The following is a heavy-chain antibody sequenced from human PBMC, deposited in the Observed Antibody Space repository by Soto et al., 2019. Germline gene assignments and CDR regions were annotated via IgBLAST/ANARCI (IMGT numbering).Heavy chain of an antibody. CDR2: ISAYNGNT. J-gene: IGHJ1*01. V-gene: IGHV1-18*01. CDR3: ARAESSYYDSSGYYFPLYFQH. D-gene: IGHD3-22*01. Sequence: GASVKVSCKASGYAFTSYGISWVRQAPGQGLEWMGWISAYNGNTNYAQKFQGRVTITADESTSTAYMELSSLRSEDTAVYYCARAESSYYDSSGYYFPLYFQHWGQGTLVTVSS. CDR1: GYAFTSYG.